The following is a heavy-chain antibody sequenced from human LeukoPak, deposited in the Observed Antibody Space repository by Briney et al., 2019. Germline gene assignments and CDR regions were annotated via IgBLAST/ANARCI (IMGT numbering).Heavy chain of an antibody. J-gene: IGHJ5*02. Sequence: PGRSLRLSCAASGFTFSSYAMHWVRQAPGKGLEWVAVISYDGSNKYYADSVKGRFTISRDNSKNTVYLQMNSLRAEDTAVYYCARAGVPVPGTAWFDPWGQGTLVTVSS. CDR2: ISYDGSNK. D-gene: IGHD1-1*01. CDR3: ARAGVPVPGTAWFDP. CDR1: GFTFSSYA. V-gene: IGHV3-30-3*01.